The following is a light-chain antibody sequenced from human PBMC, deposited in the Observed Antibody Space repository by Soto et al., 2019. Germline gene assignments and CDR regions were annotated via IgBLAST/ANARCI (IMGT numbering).Light chain of an antibody. J-gene: IGKJ3*01. CDR2: GAS. CDR3: QQYGSSPLT. CDR1: QRVRSSY. Sequence: EIVLTQSPGTLSLSPGERATLSCRASQRVRSSYLAWYQQKPGQAPRLLIYGASSRATGIPDRFSGSGSGTDFTLTITILEPEDFAVYYCQQYGSSPLTFGPGTKVDIK. V-gene: IGKV3-20*01.